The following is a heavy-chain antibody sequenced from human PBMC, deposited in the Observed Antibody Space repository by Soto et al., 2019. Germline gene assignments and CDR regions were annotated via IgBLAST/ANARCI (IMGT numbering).Heavy chain of an antibody. V-gene: IGHV2-5*02. CDR1: GFSLSTTTVG. J-gene: IGHJ4*02. D-gene: IGHD3-9*01. CDR2: IYWDDDR. Sequence: QITLKESGPTLVKPTQTLTLTCTLSGFSLSTTTVGVAWIRQPPGKALEWLALIYWDDDRRYIPSLKNRLTITNETSGGQVALTMTNMDPVHTATYYCAQFTPFDFRGYSFDYWGPGILVTVSS. CDR3: AQFTPFDFRGYSFDY.